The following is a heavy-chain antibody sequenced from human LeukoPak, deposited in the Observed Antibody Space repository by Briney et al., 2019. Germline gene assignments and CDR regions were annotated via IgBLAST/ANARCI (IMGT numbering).Heavy chain of an antibody. CDR1: GGSISSSRYY. V-gene: IGHV4-39*07. D-gene: IGHD3-22*01. J-gene: IGHJ4*02. CDR2: IYYSGST. CDR3: ARDFLYPYYYDSSGYYGSFDY. Sequence: SETLSLTCTVSGGSISSSRYYWGWIRQPPGRGLEWIGSIYYSGSTYYNPSLKSRATISVDTSKNQFSLKLSSVTAADTAVYYCARDFLYPYYYDSSGYYGSFDYWGQGTLVTVSS.